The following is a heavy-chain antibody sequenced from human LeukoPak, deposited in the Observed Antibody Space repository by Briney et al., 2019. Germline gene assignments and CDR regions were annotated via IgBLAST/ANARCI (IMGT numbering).Heavy chain of an antibody. CDR3: ARESITP. D-gene: IGHD3-10*01. CDR1: GGSFSGYY. Sequence: SETLSLTCAVYGGSFSGYYWSWIRQPPGEGLEWIGEINHSGSTNYNPSLKSRVTISVDTSKNQFSLKLSSVTAADTAVYYCARESITPWGQGTLVTVSS. J-gene: IGHJ5*02. V-gene: IGHV4-34*01. CDR2: INHSGST.